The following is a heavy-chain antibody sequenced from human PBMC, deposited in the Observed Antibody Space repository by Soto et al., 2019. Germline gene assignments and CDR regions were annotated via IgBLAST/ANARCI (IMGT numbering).Heavy chain of an antibody. J-gene: IGHJ4*02. V-gene: IGHV1-2*02. CDR3: ARGGTTSLDY. CDR1: GYTFTDYY. D-gene: IGHD1-1*01. CDR2: INPNSGGP. Sequence: SGKVCFKTSGYTFTDYYMHWVRHAPGQGLEWMGWINPNSGGPISAQKFQGRVTMTRDTSISTAYLELSRLRSDDTAVYYCARGGTTSLDYWGQGTQVTVSS.